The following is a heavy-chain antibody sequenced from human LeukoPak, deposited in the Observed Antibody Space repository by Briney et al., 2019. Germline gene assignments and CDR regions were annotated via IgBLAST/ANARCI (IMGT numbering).Heavy chain of an antibody. J-gene: IGHJ3*02. V-gene: IGHV4-59*08. Sequence: PSETLSLTCTVSGGSISSYYWSWIRQPPGKGLEWIGYIYYSGSTNYNPSLKSRVTISVDTSKNQFSLKLSSVTAADTAVYYCARHVNSSGYYGSPNDAFDIWGQGTMVTVSS. CDR3: ARHVNSSGYYGSPNDAFDI. CDR2: IYYSGST. D-gene: IGHD3-22*01. CDR1: GGSISSYY.